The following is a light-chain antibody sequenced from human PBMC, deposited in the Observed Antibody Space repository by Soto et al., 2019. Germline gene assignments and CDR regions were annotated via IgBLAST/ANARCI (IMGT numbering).Light chain of an antibody. CDR1: QSVSSN. V-gene: IGKV3-15*01. Sequence: EIVMTQSPATLSVSPGERATISCRASQSVSSNLAWYQQKPGKAPRLLIYGASTRATGIPARFSGSGSGTQFTLPISSLQYEDVAVYYCQHYNNWPPWTFGQGTKVEVK. CDR3: QHYNNWPPWT. CDR2: GAS. J-gene: IGKJ1*01.